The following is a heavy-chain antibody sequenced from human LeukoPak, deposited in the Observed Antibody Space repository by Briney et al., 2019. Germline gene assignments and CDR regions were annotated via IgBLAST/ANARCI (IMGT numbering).Heavy chain of an antibody. CDR2: IYYSGST. Sequence: SETLSLTCTVSGGSISSSNYFWGWLRQPPGKGLGWIATIYYSGSTYYNPSLKSRVTISVDTSNNQFSLKLSSVTAADTAVYFCARLPSGWYLDYWGQGTLVTVSS. CDR3: ARLPSGWYLDY. V-gene: IGHV4-39*01. D-gene: IGHD6-19*01. CDR1: GGSISSSNYF. J-gene: IGHJ4*02.